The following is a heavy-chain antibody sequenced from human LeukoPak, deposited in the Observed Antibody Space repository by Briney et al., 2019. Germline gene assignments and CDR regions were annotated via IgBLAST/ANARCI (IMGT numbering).Heavy chain of an antibody. V-gene: IGHV1-69-2*01. CDR1: VYTFTDFY. CDR2: VDPEDGYT. D-gene: IGHD1-26*01. J-gene: IGHJ4*02. Sequence: ASVKVSCKASVYTFTDFYINWVHQAPGKGLEWMGRVDPEDGYTIYAEKFQGRVTITADTSTDTAYLDLSTLTSDDTAVYYCAAPTASGSYSWGQGIVVTVSS. CDR3: AAPTASGSYS.